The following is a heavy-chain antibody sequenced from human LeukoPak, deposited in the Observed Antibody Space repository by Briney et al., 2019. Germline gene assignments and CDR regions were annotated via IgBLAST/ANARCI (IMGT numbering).Heavy chain of an antibody. J-gene: IGHJ4*02. Sequence: GKSLRLSCAASGFAFSRSAMHWVRQAPGKGLEWVALISYDVGNEYYVDSVKGRFTVPRDSSKNPLYLQMSGLRADDTAVYYCGRAGFGELYPYVDSWGQGTLVSVSS. CDR3: GRAGFGELYPYVDS. CDR2: ISYDVGNE. D-gene: IGHD3-16*01. V-gene: IGHV3-30*04. CDR1: GFAFSRSA.